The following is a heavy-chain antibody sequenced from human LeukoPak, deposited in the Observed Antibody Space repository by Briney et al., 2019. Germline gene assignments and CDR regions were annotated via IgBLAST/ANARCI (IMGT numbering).Heavy chain of an antibody. D-gene: IGHD2-2*01. V-gene: IGHV4-39*01. CDR3: ARPQRYCSSTSCYGKMFDP. J-gene: IGHJ5*02. Sequence: SSETLSLTCTVSGGSISSSSYYWGWIRLPPGKGLEWIGSIYYSGSTYYNPSLKSRVTISVDTSKNQFSLKLSSVTAADTAVYYCARPQRYCSSTSCYGKMFDPWGQGTLVTVSS. CDR2: IYYSGST. CDR1: GGSISSSSYY.